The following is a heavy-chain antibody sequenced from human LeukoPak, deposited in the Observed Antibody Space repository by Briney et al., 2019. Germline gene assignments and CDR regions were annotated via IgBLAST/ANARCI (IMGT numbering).Heavy chain of an antibody. CDR2: ISYDGSNK. CDR3: ALAMVTHFDY. CDR1: GLTFSSYA. J-gene: IGHJ4*02. D-gene: IGHD5-18*01. Sequence: GRSLRLSCAASGLTFSSYAMHWVRQAPGKGLEWVAVISYDGSNKYYADSVKGRFTISRDNSKDTLYLQMNSLRAEDTAVYYCALAMVTHFDYWGQGTLVTVSS. V-gene: IGHV3-30*04.